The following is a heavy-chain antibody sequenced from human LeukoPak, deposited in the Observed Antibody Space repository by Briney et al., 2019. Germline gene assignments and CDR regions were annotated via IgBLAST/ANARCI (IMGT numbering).Heavy chain of an antibody. Sequence: GGSLRLSCAASGFTFSSYSMNWVRQAPGKGLEWVSYISSSSSTIYYADSVKGRFTISRDNAKNSLYLQMNSLRAEDTAVYYCARDLAVGYDRDAFDIWGQGTMVTVSS. D-gene: IGHD5-12*01. CDR2: ISSSSSTI. V-gene: IGHV3-48*01. J-gene: IGHJ3*02. CDR1: GFTFSSYS. CDR3: ARDLAVGYDRDAFDI.